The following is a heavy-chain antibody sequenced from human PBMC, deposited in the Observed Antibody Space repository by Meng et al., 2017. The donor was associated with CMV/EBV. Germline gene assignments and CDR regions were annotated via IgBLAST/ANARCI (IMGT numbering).Heavy chain of an antibody. CDR3: ARLIAAAGLYYYYGMDV. D-gene: IGHD6-13*01. V-gene: IGHV4-59*01. J-gene: IGHJ6*02. Sequence: PQTLSPTCTVSGGSISSYYWSWIRQLPGKVLEWIGYIYYSGSTNYNPSLKTRVTISVDTSKNQFSLKLSSVTAADTAVYYCARLIAAAGLYYYYGMDVWGQGTTVTVSS. CDR1: GGSISSYY. CDR2: IYYSGST.